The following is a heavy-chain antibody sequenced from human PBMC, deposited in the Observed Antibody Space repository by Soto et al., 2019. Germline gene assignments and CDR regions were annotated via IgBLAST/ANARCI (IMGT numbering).Heavy chain of an antibody. V-gene: IGHV3-23*01. Sequence: GGSLRLSCAASGFSFSNYAMTWARRAPGKGLEWVSAIGGSGITYYADSVKGRITISRDNSRNTVYLQMNSLRAEDTAVYYCARNSGYDYYDSTGIENWGQGTQVTVSS. CDR1: GFSFSNYA. J-gene: IGHJ4*02. CDR3: ARNSGYDYYDSTGIEN. CDR2: IGGSGIT. D-gene: IGHD3-22*01.